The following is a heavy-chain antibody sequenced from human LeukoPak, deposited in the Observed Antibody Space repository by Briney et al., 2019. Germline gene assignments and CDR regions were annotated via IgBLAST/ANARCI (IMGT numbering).Heavy chain of an antibody. CDR1: GDSINSNNYY. CDR3: ARDFGYGDYFFDD. CDR2: IYSSGRT. D-gene: IGHD4-17*01. V-gene: IGHV4-61*02. J-gene: IGHJ4*02. Sequence: SETLSLTCTVSGDSINSNNYYWSWIRQPAGKGLEWIGRIYSSGRTNYNPSLKSRVTMSVDTSKNQFSLKLSSVTAADTAVYYCARDFGYGDYFFDDWGQGTLVTVSS.